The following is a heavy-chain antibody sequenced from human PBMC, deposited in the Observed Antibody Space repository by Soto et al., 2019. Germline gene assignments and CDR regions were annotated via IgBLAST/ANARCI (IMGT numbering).Heavy chain of an antibody. CDR3: ARDWGWGIAARRHYYYYMDV. CDR2: IWYDGSNK. Sequence: GGSLRLSCAASGFTFSSYGMHWVRQAPGKGLEWVAVIWYDGSNKYYADSVKGRFTISRDNSKNTLYLQMNSLRAEDTAVYYCARDWGWGIAARRHYYYYMDVWGKGTTVTVSS. CDR1: GFTFSSYG. V-gene: IGHV3-33*01. D-gene: IGHD6-6*01. J-gene: IGHJ6*03.